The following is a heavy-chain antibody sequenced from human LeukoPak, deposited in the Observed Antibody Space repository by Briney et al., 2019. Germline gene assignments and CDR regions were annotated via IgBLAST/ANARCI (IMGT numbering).Heavy chain of an antibody. V-gene: IGHV3-48*02. CDR3: ARRYCSGGNCYFAY. CDR2: ISGSGGSI. CDR1: RFTFTTYS. Sequence: GGSLGLSCAASRFTFTTYSMNWVRQAPGKGLEWVSYISGSGGSIYYADSVKGRFTISRDNAKNSLYLQMNSLRDEDTAVYYCARRYCSGGNCYFAYWGQGTLVTVSS. D-gene: IGHD2-15*01. J-gene: IGHJ4*02.